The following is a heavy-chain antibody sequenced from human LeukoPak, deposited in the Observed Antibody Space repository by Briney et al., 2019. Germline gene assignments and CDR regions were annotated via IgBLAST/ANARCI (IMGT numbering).Heavy chain of an antibody. CDR2: INTNTGNP. V-gene: IGHV7-4-1*02. Sequence: ASVKVSCKASGYTFTSYAMNWVRQAPGQGLEWMGWINTNTGNPTYAQGFTGRFVFSLDTSVSTAYLQISSLKAEDTAVYYCAREDSGYASSYSAHNSKYNWFDPWGQGTLVTVSS. D-gene: IGHD3-22*01. CDR1: GYTFTSYA. J-gene: IGHJ5*02. CDR3: AREDSGYASSYSAHNSKYNWFDP.